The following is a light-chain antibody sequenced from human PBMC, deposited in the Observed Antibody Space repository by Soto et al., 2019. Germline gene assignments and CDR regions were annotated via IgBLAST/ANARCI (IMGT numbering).Light chain of an antibody. CDR3: QHYNGY. CDR2: DAT. Sequence: DIQMTQSPSTLSASVGDRVTITCRASQIIYTWLAWYQQKPGKAPKLLIYDATTLESGVPSRFSGSGSGTEFTLTISSLQPDYFATYYCQHYNGYFGQGTKLEIK. J-gene: IGKJ2*01. CDR1: QIIYTW. V-gene: IGKV1-5*01.